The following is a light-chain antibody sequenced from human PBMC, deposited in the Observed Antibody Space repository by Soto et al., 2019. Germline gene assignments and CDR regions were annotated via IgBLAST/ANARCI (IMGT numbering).Light chain of an antibody. V-gene: IGLV2-8*01. CDR1: SSDVGGYNY. CDR3: LLSYSGAWV. J-gene: IGLJ3*02. CDR2: EVS. Sequence: QSALTQPPSASGSPGQSVTISCTGTSSDVGGYNYVSWYQQHPGKAPKLMIYEVSKRPSGVPDRFSGSKSGNTASLTVSGLQAEDEAEYYCLLSYSGAWVFGGGTKVTVL.